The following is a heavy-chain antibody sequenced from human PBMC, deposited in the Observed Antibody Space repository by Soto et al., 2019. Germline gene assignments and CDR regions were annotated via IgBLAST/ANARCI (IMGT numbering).Heavy chain of an antibody. D-gene: IGHD3-10*01. CDR2: ISGSGGST. Sequence: GGSLRLSCAASGFTFSSYWMHWVRQAPGKGLVWVSAISGSGGSTYYADSVKGRFTISRDNSKNTLYLQMNSLRAEDTAVYYCAKDSDSGMDVWGQGTTVTVSS. CDR3: AKDSDSGMDV. J-gene: IGHJ6*02. V-gene: IGHV3-23*01. CDR1: GFTFSSYW.